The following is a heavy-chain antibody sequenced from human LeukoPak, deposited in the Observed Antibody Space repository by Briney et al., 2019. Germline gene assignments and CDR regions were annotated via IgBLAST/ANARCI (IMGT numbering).Heavy chain of an antibody. J-gene: IGHJ5*02. V-gene: IGHV4-59*01. Sequence: PSETLSLTCTVSGGSISSYYWSWIRQPPGKGLEWIGYIYYSGSTNYNPSLKSRVTISVDTSKNQFSLKLSSVTAADTAVYYCARDVSSGWYLLDPWGQGTLVTVSS. CDR1: GGSISSYY. CDR2: IYYSGST. D-gene: IGHD6-19*01. CDR3: ARDVSSGWYLLDP.